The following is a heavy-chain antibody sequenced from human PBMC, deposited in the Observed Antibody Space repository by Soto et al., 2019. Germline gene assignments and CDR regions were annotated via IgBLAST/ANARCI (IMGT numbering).Heavy chain of an antibody. J-gene: IGHJ4*02. V-gene: IGHV3-30*18. Sequence: QVQLVESGGGVVQPGRSLRLSCAASGFTFSSYGMHWVRQAPGKGLEWVAVISYDGSNKYYADSVKGRFTISRDNSKNTLYLQMNSLRAEDTAVYYCAKAGFRYYQVDYWGKGTLVTVSS. CDR3: AKAGFRYYQVDY. CDR2: ISYDGSNK. CDR1: GFTFSSYG. D-gene: IGHD3-22*01.